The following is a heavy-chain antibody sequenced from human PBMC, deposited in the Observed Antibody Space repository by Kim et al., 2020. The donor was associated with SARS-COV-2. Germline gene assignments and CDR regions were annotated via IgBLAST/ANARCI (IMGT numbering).Heavy chain of an antibody. CDR3: ARGGAAAAAGIYYYYYGMDV. Sequence: GGSLRLSCAASGFTFSSYGMHWVRQAPGKGLEWVAVIWYDGSNKYYADSVKGRFTISRDNSKNTLYLQMNSLRAEDTAVYYCARGGAAAAAGIYYYYYGMDVWGQGTTVTVSS. CDR2: IWYDGSNK. CDR1: GFTFSSYG. J-gene: IGHJ6*02. V-gene: IGHV3-33*01. D-gene: IGHD6-13*01.